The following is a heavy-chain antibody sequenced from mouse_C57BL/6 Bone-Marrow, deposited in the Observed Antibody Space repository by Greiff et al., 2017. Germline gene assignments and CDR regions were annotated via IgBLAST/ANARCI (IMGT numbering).Heavy chain of an antibody. V-gene: IGHV1-85*01. CDR3: ARDCGSSYWYFDV. CDR2: IYPRDGST. Sequence: QVQLMESGPELVKPGASVKLSCKASGYTFTSYDINWVKQRPGQGLEWIGWIYPRDGSTKYNEKFKGKATLTVDKSSSTAYMELHSLTSEDSAVYYCARDCGSSYWYFDVWGTGTAVTVTS. D-gene: IGHD1-1*01. CDR1: GYTFTSYD. J-gene: IGHJ1*03.